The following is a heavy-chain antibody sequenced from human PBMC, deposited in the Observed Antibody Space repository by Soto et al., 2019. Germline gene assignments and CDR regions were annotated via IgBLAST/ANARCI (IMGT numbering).Heavy chain of an antibody. J-gene: IGHJ4*02. CDR1: GGTFSSYA. CDR3: ASHQGIYKYYFDY. Sequence: ASVKVSCKASGGTFSSYAISWVRQAPGQGLEWMGGIIPIFGTANYAQKFQGRVTITADESTSTAYMELSSLRSEDTAEYYCASHQGIYKYYFDYWGQGTLVTVSS. D-gene: IGHD1-1*01. V-gene: IGHV1-69*13. CDR2: IIPIFGTA.